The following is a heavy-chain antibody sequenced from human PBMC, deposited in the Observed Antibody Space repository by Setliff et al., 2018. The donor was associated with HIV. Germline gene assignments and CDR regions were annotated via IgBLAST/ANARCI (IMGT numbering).Heavy chain of an antibody. CDR2: IYYSGST. V-gene: IGHV4-39*01. Sequence: LSLTCTVSGGSISSSSYYWGWIRQPPGKGLEWIGSIYYSGSTYYNPSLKSRVTISVDTSKNQFSLKLSSVTAADTAVYYCARHRFLGSATYYFGYWGQGTLVTVSS. J-gene: IGHJ4*02. CDR1: GGSISSSSYY. D-gene: IGHD3-3*01. CDR3: ARHRFLGSATYYFGY.